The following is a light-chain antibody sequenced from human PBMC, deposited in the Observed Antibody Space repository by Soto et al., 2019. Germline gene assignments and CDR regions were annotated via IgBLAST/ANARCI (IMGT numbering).Light chain of an antibody. Sequence: QSALTQPPSASGSPGQSVTISCTGASSDVGGYNFVSWYQQHPGKAPKLLIYDVSNRPSGVSNRFSGSKSGNTASLTISGLQAEDEADYYCYSYTTSSTRVFGGGTKVTVL. J-gene: IGLJ2*01. CDR2: DVS. CDR3: YSYTTSSTRV. V-gene: IGLV2-14*01. CDR1: SSDVGGYNF.